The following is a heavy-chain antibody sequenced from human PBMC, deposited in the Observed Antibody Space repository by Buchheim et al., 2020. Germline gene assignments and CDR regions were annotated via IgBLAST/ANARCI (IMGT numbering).Heavy chain of an antibody. Sequence: VHLVESGRGLVQPGESLRLSCAASGFTFSSYWMSWVRQSPGKGLEWVANIKQDGSEKSYVDSVKVRFTISRDNAKNYLYLQMNRRRAEDTAVYYCARDRDGFGELGSSNWFDPCGQGIL. CDR2: IKQDGSEK. CDR3: ARDRDGFGELGSSNWFDP. CDR1: GFTFSSYW. J-gene: IGHJ5*02. D-gene: IGHD3-10*01. V-gene: IGHV3-7*01.